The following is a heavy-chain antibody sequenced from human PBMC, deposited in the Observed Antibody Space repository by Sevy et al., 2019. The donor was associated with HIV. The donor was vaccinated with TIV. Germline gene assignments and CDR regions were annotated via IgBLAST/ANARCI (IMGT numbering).Heavy chain of an antibody. Sequence: GGSLRLSCAASGFTFSSYGMHWVRQAPGKGLEWVAVISYDGSNKYYAYSVKGRFTISRDNSKNTLYLQMNSLRAEDTAVYYCAKDLQRNIVVVVAATRNTYYYYGMDVWGQGTTVTVSS. CDR3: AKDLQRNIVVVVAATRNTYYYYGMDV. D-gene: IGHD2-15*01. V-gene: IGHV3-30*18. CDR1: GFTFSSYG. CDR2: ISYDGSNK. J-gene: IGHJ6*02.